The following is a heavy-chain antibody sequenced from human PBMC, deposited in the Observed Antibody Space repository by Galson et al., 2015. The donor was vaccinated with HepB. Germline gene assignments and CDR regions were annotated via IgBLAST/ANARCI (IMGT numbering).Heavy chain of an antibody. J-gene: IGHJ4*02. Sequence: SLRLSCAASGFTFSDYWMSWVRQAPGRGPEWVANIKEDGSDKNDVDFVKGRFTISRDNSKNTLYLQMNSLRAEDTAVYYCARGNIVVVPAATDYWGQGTLVTVSS. CDR3: ARGNIVVVPAATDY. CDR2: IKEDGSDK. CDR1: GFTFSDYW. V-gene: IGHV3-7*01. D-gene: IGHD2-2*01.